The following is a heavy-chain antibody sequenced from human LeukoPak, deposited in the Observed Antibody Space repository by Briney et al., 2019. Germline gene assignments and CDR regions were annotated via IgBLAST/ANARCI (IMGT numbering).Heavy chain of an antibody. D-gene: IGHD3-22*01. CDR2: ISRSGSTK. Sequence: GGSLRLSCAASGFTFSDYNMRWIRQAPGKGLEWVSSISRSGSTKYYADSVKGRFTISRDNAKNSLYLQMNSLRAEDTAVYYCARGNSITMMLVFNVFDYWGQGTLVTVSS. CDR3: ARGNSITMMLVFNVFDY. V-gene: IGHV3-11*04. J-gene: IGHJ4*02. CDR1: GFTFSDYN.